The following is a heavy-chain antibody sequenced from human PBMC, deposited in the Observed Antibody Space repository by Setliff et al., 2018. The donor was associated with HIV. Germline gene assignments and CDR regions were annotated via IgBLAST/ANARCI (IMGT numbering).Heavy chain of an antibody. Sequence: PSETLSLTCVVSGYSISSNDWWGWIRQSPGKGLEWIGYIYYSGSIYYNPSLKSRVTMPVDTSKNQFSLKLSSVTAVDTAVYYCAKKGNGDYHFDYWGQGTLVTVSS. CDR3: AKKGNGDYHFDY. D-gene: IGHD4-17*01. J-gene: IGHJ4*02. CDR2: IYYSGSI. V-gene: IGHV4-28*05. CDR1: GYSISSNDW.